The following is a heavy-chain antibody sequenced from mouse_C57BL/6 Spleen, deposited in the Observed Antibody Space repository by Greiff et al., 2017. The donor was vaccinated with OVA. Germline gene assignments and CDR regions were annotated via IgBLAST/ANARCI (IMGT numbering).Heavy chain of an antibody. CDR1: GYTFTSSW. J-gene: IGHJ4*01. Sequence: QVQLQQPGAELVKPGASVKLSCKASGYTFTSSWMPWVKQRPGQGLEWIGMIHPNSCSTNYNEKFKSKATLTVDKSSSTAYMQLSSLTSEDSAVYYCARGGAYSKPLAMDYWGQGTSVTVSS. V-gene: IGHV1-64*01. CDR2: IHPNSCST. CDR3: ARGGAYSKPLAMDY. D-gene: IGHD2-5*01.